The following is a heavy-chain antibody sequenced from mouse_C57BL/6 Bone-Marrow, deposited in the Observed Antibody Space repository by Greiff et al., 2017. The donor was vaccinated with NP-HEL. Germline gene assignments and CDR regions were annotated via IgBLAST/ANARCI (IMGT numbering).Heavy chain of an antibody. CDR3: TTGNYDY. CDR2: IDPENGDT. J-gene: IGHJ2*01. Sequence: EVQLQQSGAELVRPGASVKWSCTASGFNIKDDYMHWVKQRPEQGLEWIGWIDPENGDTESASKFQGKATITADTSSNTAYLQLSSLTSDDTAVYYCTTGNYDYWGQGTTLTVSS. D-gene: IGHD2-1*01. CDR1: GFNIKDDY. V-gene: IGHV14-4*01.